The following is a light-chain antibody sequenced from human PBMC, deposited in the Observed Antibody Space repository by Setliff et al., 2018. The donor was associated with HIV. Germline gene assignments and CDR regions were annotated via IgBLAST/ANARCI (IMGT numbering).Light chain of an antibody. Sequence: QSALTQPRSVSGSPGQSVTISCTGTSSEVSGYDYVSWYQHHPGKAPKLMIYDVNKRPSGVPDRFSGSKSGNTASLTISGLQAEDEADYYCCSNADIYTSFYVFGTGTKVTVL. CDR1: SSEVSGYDY. V-gene: IGLV2-11*01. CDR2: DVN. J-gene: IGLJ1*01. CDR3: CSNADIYTSFYV.